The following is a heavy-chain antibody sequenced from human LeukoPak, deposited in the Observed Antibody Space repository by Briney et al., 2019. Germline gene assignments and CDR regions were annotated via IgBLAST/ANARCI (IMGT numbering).Heavy chain of an antibody. J-gene: IGHJ6*03. CDR1: GYTFTSYG. D-gene: IGHD6-6*01. Sequence: ASVKVSCKASGYTFTSYGISWVRQAPGQGLEWMGWISAYNGNTNHAQKLQGRVTMTTDTSTSTAYMELRSLRSNDTAVYYCARASSSSFYYYMDVWGKGTTVTVSS. V-gene: IGHV1-18*01. CDR2: ISAYNGNT. CDR3: ARASSSSFYYYMDV.